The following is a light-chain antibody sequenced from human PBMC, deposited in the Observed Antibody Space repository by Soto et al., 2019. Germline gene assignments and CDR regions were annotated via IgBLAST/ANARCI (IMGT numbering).Light chain of an antibody. Sequence: QSVLTQPASVSGSPGQSITISCTGTSSDVGGYNYVSWYQHHPGKAPKLMIYDVSNRPSGVPNRFSGSKSGNTASLTISGLQPEDEADYYCSSYTTSNTRQIVFGTGTKVTV. CDR3: SSYTTSNTRQIV. V-gene: IGLV2-14*03. CDR2: DVS. J-gene: IGLJ1*01. CDR1: SSDVGGYNY.